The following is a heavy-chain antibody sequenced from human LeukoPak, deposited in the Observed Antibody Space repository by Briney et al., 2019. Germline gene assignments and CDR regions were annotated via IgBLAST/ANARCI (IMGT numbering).Heavy chain of an antibody. V-gene: IGHV3-7*01. Sequence: GGSLRLSCAASEFTFSTYLMTWVRQAPGKGLEWVANIKQDGSEKYYVDSVKGRFTISRDNAKNSLYLQMNSLRAEDTAVYYCARRLRPWDWGQGTLVTVSS. CDR1: EFTFSTYL. CDR3: ARRLRPWD. D-gene: IGHD4-17*01. CDR2: IKQDGSEK. J-gene: IGHJ4*02.